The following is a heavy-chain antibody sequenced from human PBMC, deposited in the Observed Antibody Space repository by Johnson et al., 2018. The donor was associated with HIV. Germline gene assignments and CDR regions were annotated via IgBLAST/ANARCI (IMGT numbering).Heavy chain of an antibody. D-gene: IGHD4-17*01. J-gene: IGHJ3*02. V-gene: IGHV3-11*04. CDR1: GFSFRDYF. CDR3: ASDYGDYDHAFDI. CDR2: ISRGGRSASVI. Sequence: QVQLVESGGGLVKHGGSLSLSCAASGFSFRDYFVSWIRQAPGTGLEWVSYISRGGRSASVIYYADSVKGRFTIPWENAKNSVYLQMNSLRSDDTAVYYCASDYGDYDHAFDIWGRGTVVTVTS.